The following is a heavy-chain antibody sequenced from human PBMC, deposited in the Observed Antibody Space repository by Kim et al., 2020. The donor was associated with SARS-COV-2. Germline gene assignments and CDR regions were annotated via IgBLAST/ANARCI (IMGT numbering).Heavy chain of an antibody. Sequence: GGSLRLSCTGSGFNFKSYCFHWVRQAPGKGLEWLGFIRSEGNKQYYADSVKGRPTISRDTSKNTVYLEMSGRSADDAAVYYCARDGANGEVAYWGQGTLGTVFS. CDR1: GFNFKSYC. D-gene: IGHD2-8*01. J-gene: IGHJ4*01. CDR3: ARDGANGEVAY. V-gene: IGHV3-30*02. CDR2: IRSEGNKQ.